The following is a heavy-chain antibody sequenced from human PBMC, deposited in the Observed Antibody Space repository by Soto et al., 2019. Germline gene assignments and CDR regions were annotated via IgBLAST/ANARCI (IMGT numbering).Heavy chain of an antibody. D-gene: IGHD5-18*01. CDR2: IKQDGTEK. V-gene: IGHV3-7*01. CDR3: ARGDTPMITGMDSFDI. CDR1: GWTFIRYW. Sequence: GGALRRSCADPGWTFIRYWMSWVRQAPGKGLEWVANIKQDGTEKNYVDSVKGRFTISRDNARKSLYLQMDSLRAEDTAVYFCARGDTPMITGMDSFDIWGQGTMVTVS. J-gene: IGHJ3*02.